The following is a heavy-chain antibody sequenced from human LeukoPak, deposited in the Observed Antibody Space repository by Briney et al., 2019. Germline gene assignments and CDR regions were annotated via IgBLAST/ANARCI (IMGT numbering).Heavy chain of an antibody. CDR3: ARGYYGSAPVDV. V-gene: IGHV4-59*01. D-gene: IGHD3-10*01. J-gene: IGHJ6*02. Sequence: SETLSLTCTVSGGSISSYYWSWIRQPPGKGLEWIGYIYYSGSTNYNPSLKSRVTISVDTSKNQFSLKLSSVTAADTTVYYCARGYYGSAPVDVWGQGTTVTVSS. CDR1: GGSISSYY. CDR2: IYYSGST.